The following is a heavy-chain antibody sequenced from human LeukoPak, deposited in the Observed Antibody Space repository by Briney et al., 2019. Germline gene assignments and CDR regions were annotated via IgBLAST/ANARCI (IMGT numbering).Heavy chain of an antibody. Sequence: SETLSLTCAVYGGSFSGYYWSWIRQPPGEGLEWIGEINHSGSTNYNPSLKSRVTISVDTSKNKFSLKLSSVTAADTAVYYCARRVRVFRTTVTTGYFDYWGQGNLVTVSS. CDR3: ARRVRVFRTTVTTGYFDY. J-gene: IGHJ4*02. CDR1: GGSFSGYY. V-gene: IGHV4-34*01. CDR2: INHSGST. D-gene: IGHD4-17*01.